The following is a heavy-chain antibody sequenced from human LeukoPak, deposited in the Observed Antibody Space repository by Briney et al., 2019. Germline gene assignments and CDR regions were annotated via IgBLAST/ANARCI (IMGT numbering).Heavy chain of an antibody. CDR3: ARVPYSSGWTNYYYYGMDV. CDR2: IIPIFGTA. Sequence: SVKVSCKASGGTFSSYAISWVRQAHGQGLEWMGGIIPIFGTANYAQKFQGRVTITADESTSTAYMELSSLRSEDTAVYYCARVPYSSGWTNYYYYGMDVWGKGTTVTVSS. D-gene: IGHD6-19*01. CDR1: GGTFSSYA. J-gene: IGHJ6*04. V-gene: IGHV1-69*13.